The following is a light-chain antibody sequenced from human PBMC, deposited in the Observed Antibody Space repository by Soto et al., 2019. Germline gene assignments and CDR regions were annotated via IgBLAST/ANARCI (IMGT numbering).Light chain of an antibody. Sequence: EIVLTQSPGTLSFSPEERAALSCRASQSLNRNYLAWYQQIPGPAPRLRIYDASNRATGIPARLSGSGSGTDFTLTISSLEPEDFAVYYCQQRSNWPAFGPGTKVDI. CDR2: DAS. CDR3: QQRSNWPA. J-gene: IGKJ3*01. CDR1: QSLNRNY. V-gene: IGKV3-11*01.